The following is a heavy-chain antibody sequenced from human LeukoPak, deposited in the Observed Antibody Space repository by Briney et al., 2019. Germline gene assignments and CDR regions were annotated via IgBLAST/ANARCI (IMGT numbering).Heavy chain of an antibody. Sequence: SETLSLTCAVYGGSFSGYYWSWIRQPPGKGLEWIGEINHSGSTNYNPSLKSRVTISVDTSKNQFSLKLSSVTAADTAVYYCARGRYYGSGSYYNGPLDYWGQGTLVTVSS. CDR3: ARGRYYGSGSYYNGPLDY. CDR1: GGSFSGYY. CDR2: INHSGST. V-gene: IGHV4-34*01. D-gene: IGHD3-10*01. J-gene: IGHJ4*02.